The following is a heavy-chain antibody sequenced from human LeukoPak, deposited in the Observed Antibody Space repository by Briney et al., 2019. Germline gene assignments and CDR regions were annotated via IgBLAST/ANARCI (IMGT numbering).Heavy chain of an antibody. CDR2: ISGGSDST. Sequence: PGGSLRLSCAASGFTFSSYAMSWVRQAPGKGLEWVSAISGGSDSTYYADSVKGRFTISRDNSKNTLFLQMNSLRAEDTAVYYCAKSGLSRFDYWGQGTLVTVSS. CDR1: GFTFSSYA. V-gene: IGHV3-23*01. J-gene: IGHJ4*02. CDR3: AKSGLSRFDY. D-gene: IGHD4/OR15-4a*01.